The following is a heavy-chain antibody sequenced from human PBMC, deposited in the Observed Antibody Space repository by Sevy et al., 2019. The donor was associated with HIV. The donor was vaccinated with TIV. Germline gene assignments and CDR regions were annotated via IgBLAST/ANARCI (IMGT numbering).Heavy chain of an antibody. Sequence: GGSLRLSCAASGFSVSDTSMSWVRQAPGQGLEWVSVFSDGGSRYHAESVKGRVTICRDNSGNTVYRQMNSLRAEDTADYYCTKYYWGHGSGSFYFANWGQGALVTVSS. D-gene: IGHD3-10*01. CDR2: FSDGGSR. J-gene: IGHJ4*02. V-gene: IGHV3-53*01. CDR1: GFSVSDTS. CDR3: TKYYWGHGSGSFYFAN.